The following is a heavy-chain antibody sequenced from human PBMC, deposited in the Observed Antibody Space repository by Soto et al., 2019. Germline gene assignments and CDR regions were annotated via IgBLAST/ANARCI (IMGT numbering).Heavy chain of an antibody. D-gene: IGHD1-26*01. CDR3: TRDLEWELKRPXTDY. J-gene: IGHJ4*02. V-gene: IGHV3-49*03. CDR2: IRSKAYGGTT. CDR1: GFTFGDYA. Sequence: GGSLRLSCTASGFTFGDYAMSWFRQAPGKGLEWVGFIRSKAYGGTTEYAASVKGRFTISRDDSKSIAYLQMNSLKTEDTAVYYCTRDLEWELKRPXTDYWGQGTLVTVS.